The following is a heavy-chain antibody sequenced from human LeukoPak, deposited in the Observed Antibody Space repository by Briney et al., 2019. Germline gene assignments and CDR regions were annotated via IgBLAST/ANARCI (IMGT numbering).Heavy chain of an antibody. V-gene: IGHV4-4*07. D-gene: IGHD3-22*01. CDR3: ATSGYPYYFDY. J-gene: IGHJ4*02. Sequence: SETLSLTCTVSGVSISSYYWSWIRQPAGKGLEWIGLIYTSENTNYNPSLKSRVTMSVDTSKNQFSLKLSSVTAADTAVYYCATSGYPYYFDYWGQGTLVTVSS. CDR2: IYTSENT. CDR1: GVSISSYY.